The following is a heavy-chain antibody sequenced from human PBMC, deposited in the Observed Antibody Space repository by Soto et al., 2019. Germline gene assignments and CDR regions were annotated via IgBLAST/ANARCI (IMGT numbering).Heavy chain of an antibody. CDR2: ISGSGGST. D-gene: IGHD5-18*01. CDR3: AKGRLDTAMVGGYYYYYGMDV. J-gene: IGHJ6*02. V-gene: IGHV3-23*01. Sequence: GGSLRLSCAASGFTFSSYAMSWVRQAPGKGLEWVSAISGSGGSTYYADSVKGRFTISRDNSKNTLYLQMNSLRAEDTAVYYCAKGRLDTAMVGGYYYYYGMDVWGQGTTVTVSS. CDR1: GFTFSSYA.